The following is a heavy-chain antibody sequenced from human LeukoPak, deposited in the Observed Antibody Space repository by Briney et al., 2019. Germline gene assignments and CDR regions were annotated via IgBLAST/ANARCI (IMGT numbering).Heavy chain of an antibody. J-gene: IGHJ4*02. V-gene: IGHV1-8*01. CDR2: MNPNRGNT. CDR3: ARGSYYYDSSGYYLSPHSDY. CDR1: GYTFTSYD. D-gene: IGHD3-22*01. Sequence: GASVKGSCKASGYTFTSYDINWVRQAPGQGLEWMRWMNPNRGNTGYAQKFQGRVTITANTSITASYMARSSLRSEDTAVYYCARGSYYYDSSGYYLSPHSDYWGQGTLVTVSS.